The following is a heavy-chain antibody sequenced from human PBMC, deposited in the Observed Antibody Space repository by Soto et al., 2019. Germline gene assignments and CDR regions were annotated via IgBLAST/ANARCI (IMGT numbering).Heavy chain of an antibody. Sequence: QVQLVESGGGVVQPGRSLRLSCAASGFTFSSYAMHWVRQAPGKGLEWVAVMSYDGSNKYYAESVKGRFTISRDNSKNTLYLKMNSRRAEDTAVYYCARDKSPYSSGWHNRHFDYWGQGTLVTVSS. CDR1: GFTFSSYA. CDR2: MSYDGSNK. CDR3: ARDKSPYSSGWHNRHFDY. V-gene: IGHV3-30-3*01. J-gene: IGHJ4*02. D-gene: IGHD6-19*01.